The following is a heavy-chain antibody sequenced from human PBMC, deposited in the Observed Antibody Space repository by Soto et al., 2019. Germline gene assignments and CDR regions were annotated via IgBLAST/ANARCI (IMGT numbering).Heavy chain of an antibody. CDR1: GYTLTSYA. V-gene: IGHV1-3*01. D-gene: IGHD6-13*01. CDR2: INAGNGNT. Sequence: ASVKVSCTASGYTLTSYAMDWVLQAPGQRLEWMGWINAGNGNTKYSQKFQGRVTITRDTSASTAYMELSSLRSEDTAVYYCARSSSWYVFDYWGQGTLVTVS. J-gene: IGHJ4*02. CDR3: ARSSSWYVFDY.